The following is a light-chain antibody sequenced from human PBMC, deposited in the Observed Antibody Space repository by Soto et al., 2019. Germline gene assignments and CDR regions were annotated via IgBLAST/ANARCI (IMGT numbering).Light chain of an antibody. V-gene: IGKV1-12*01. Sequence: DIQMTQSPSSVSASVGDRVTISCRASEDINSRLAWYQQKPGKPPKLLVYSASTLQSGVPSRFSGSGSGPDFTLTISSLQPEDSATYFCHQLNSYPQTFGQGTKVDIK. CDR2: SAS. CDR1: EDINSR. CDR3: HQLNSYPQT. J-gene: IGKJ1*01.